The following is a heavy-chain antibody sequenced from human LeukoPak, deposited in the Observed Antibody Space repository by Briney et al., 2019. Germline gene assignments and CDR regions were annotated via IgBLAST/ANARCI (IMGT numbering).Heavy chain of an antibody. J-gene: IGHJ5*02. CDR2: MYHSGST. D-gene: IGHD3-10*01. V-gene: IGHV4-39*02. Sequence: PSETLSLTCTVSGGSISSSSYYWGWIRQPPRKGLEWIGSMYHSGSTYYNPSLKSRVTISVDTSKNHFSLKLSSVTAADTAVYYCARRYYYVSGSYYNHFDPWGQGTLVTVSS. CDR3: ARRYYYVSGSYYNHFDP. CDR1: GGSISSSSYY.